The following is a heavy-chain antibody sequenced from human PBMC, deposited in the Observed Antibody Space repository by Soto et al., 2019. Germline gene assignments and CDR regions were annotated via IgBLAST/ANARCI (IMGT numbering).Heavy chain of an antibody. J-gene: IGHJ4*02. D-gene: IGHD7-27*01. Sequence: PGGSLRLSCAASGFTFSKTWMTWVRQAPGKGLEWVGRIKSKTDGGTTDYAAPVKGRFTISRDDSENTLYLQMNSLKTEDTAVYYCTTGGIHNWGKANSYDYWGQGAIVTVYS. CDR3: TTGGIHNWGKANSYDY. CDR2: IKSKTDGGTT. V-gene: IGHV3-15*01. CDR1: GFTFSKTW.